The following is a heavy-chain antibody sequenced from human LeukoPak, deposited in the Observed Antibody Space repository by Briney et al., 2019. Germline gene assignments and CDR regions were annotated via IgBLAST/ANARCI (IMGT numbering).Heavy chain of an antibody. CDR1: GFTFSSYG. J-gene: IGHJ4*02. CDR3: ARDSDTGTTRFDY. D-gene: IGHD1-1*01. CDR2: IRYDGSNK. V-gene: IGHV3-30*02. Sequence: GGSLRLSCAASGFTFSSYGMHWVRQAPGKGLEWVAFIRYDGSNKYYADSVKGRFTISRDNSKNTLYLQMNSLRAEDTAVYYCARDSDTGTTRFDYWGQGTLVTVSS.